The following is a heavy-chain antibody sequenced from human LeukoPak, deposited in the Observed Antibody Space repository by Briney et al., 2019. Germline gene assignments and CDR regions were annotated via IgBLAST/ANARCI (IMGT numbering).Heavy chain of an antibody. CDR3: AKADRITMIVMVTYFDY. D-gene: IGHD3-22*01. CDR2: ISGSGGST. V-gene: IGHV3-23*01. J-gene: IGHJ4*02. CDR1: GFTFSTYA. Sequence: GGSLRLSCAASGFTFSTYAMSWVRQAPGKGLEWVSGISGSGGSTHYADSVKGRFTISRDNSKNTLYLQMNSLRAEDTAVYYCAKADRITMIVMVTYFDYWGQGTLVTVSS.